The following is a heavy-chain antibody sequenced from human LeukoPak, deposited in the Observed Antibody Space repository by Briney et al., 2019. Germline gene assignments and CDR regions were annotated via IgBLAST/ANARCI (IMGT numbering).Heavy chain of an antibody. CDR3: ARRTQNDYPGEYYFDY. Sequence: PSETLSPTCTVSGGSISSGDYYWSWIRQPPGKGLEWIGYIYYSGSTYYNPSLKSRVSMSVDTSKNQFSLRLSSVTAADTAVYYCARRTQNDYPGEYYFDYWGQGTLVTVSS. V-gene: IGHV4-30-4*01. J-gene: IGHJ4*02. D-gene: IGHD3-10*01. CDR2: IYYSGST. CDR1: GGSISSGDYY.